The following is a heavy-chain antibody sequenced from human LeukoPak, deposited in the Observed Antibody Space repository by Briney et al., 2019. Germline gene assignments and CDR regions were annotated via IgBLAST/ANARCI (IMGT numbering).Heavy chain of an antibody. CDR2: INPSSGGT. CDR3: ARAGVWDYSDSSGYHNAAFDI. D-gene: IGHD3-22*01. CDR1: GYTFTDYY. J-gene: IGHJ3*02. Sequence: ASVKVSCKASGYTFTDYYMHWVRQAPGQGLEWMGWINPSSGGTNYAQKFQGRVTVTRDTSNSTAYMDLSRLRSDDTAVYYCARAGVWDYSDSSGYHNAAFDIWGQGTMVTVSS. V-gene: IGHV1-2*02.